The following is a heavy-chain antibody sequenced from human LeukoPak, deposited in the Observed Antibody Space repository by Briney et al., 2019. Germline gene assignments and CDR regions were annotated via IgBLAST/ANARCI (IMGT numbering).Heavy chain of an antibody. D-gene: IGHD3-9*01. Sequence: ETLSLTCTVSGGSISSYYWSWIRQPPGKGLEWIGYIYYSGSTNYNPSLKSRVTISVDTSKNQFSLKLSPVTAADTAVYYCARHGTGVLRYFDWFPPTDYWGQGTLVTVSS. V-gene: IGHV4-59*08. CDR1: GGSISSYY. J-gene: IGHJ4*02. CDR2: IYYSGST. CDR3: ARHGTGVLRYFDWFPPTDY.